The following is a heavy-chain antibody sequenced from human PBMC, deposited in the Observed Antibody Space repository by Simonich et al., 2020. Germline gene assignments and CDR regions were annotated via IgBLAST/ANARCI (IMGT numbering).Heavy chain of an antibody. V-gene: IGHV4-34*01. D-gene: IGHD1-1*01. CDR3: ARHLQLGPFDY. Sequence: QVQLQQWGAGLLKPSETLSITCAVYGGSFSGYYWSWIRQPPGKGLEWIGEINHSGSTNYNPSLKSRVTISVDTSKNQFSLKLSSVTAADTAVYYCARHLQLGPFDYWGQGTLVTVSS. CDR2: INHSGST. J-gene: IGHJ4*02. CDR1: GGSFSGYY.